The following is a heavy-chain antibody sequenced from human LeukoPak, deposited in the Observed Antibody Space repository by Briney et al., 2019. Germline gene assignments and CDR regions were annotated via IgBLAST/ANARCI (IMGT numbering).Heavy chain of an antibody. CDR1: GGSIASNY. D-gene: IGHD6-19*01. J-gene: IGHJ4*02. Sequence: SETLSLTCTVSGGSIASNYWTWIRQPPGEGLEYIGYIYYTGGTNYNPPLKSRVTISVDTSKNQFSLKLTSVTAADTAVYFCAKYGNSGWVIDNWGQGTLVTVSS. V-gene: IGHV4-59*08. CDR2: IYYTGGT. CDR3: AKYGNSGWVIDN.